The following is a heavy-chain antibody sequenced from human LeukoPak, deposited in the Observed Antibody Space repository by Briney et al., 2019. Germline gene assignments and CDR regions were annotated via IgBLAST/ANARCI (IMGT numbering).Heavy chain of an antibody. CDR1: GFTFSSYW. Sequence: SGGSLRLSCAASGFTFSSYWMSWVRQAPGKGLEWVANIKQDGSEKYHVDSVKGRFTISRDNAKNSLYLQMNSLRAEDTAVYYCARDEGFWSGYGMDVWGQGTTVTVSS. CDR3: ARDEGFWSGYGMDV. J-gene: IGHJ6*02. V-gene: IGHV3-7*01. D-gene: IGHD3-3*01. CDR2: IKQDGSEK.